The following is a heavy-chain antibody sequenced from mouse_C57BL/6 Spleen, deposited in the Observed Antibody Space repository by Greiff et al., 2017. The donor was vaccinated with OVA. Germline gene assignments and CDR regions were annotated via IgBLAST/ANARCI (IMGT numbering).Heavy chain of an antibody. V-gene: IGHV1-61*01. CDR2: IYPSDSET. Sequence: VQLQQPGAELVRPGSSVKLSCKASGYTFTSYWMDWVTQRPGQGLEWIGNIYPSDSETHYNQKFKDKATLTVDKSSSTAYMQLSSLTSEDSAVYYCALLYGRSPFFDYWGQCTTLTVAS. CDR3: ALLYGRSPFFDY. CDR1: GYTFTSYW. D-gene: IGHD1-1*01. J-gene: IGHJ2*01.